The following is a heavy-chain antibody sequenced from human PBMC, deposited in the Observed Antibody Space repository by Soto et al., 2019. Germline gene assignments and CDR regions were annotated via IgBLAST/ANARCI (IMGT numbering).Heavy chain of an antibody. J-gene: IGHJ4*02. Sequence: EVQLVESGGGLVQPGGSLSLSCAASGFTFSNYWMHWVRQAPGKGLVWVSRISVDVTTTTYADSVKGRFTISRDNAKRTLYLQVNSLRAEDTAVDYCIRDHTGPDDHWGQGTLVTVSS. V-gene: IGHV3-74*01. CDR3: IRDHTGPDDH. CDR1: GFTFSNYW. D-gene: IGHD2-8*02. CDR2: ISVDVTTT.